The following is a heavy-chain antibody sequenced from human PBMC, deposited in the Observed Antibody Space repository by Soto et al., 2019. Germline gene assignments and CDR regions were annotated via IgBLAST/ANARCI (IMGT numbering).Heavy chain of an antibody. D-gene: IGHD3-16*01. CDR3: ARWGTAGGLDV. CDR2: TSYDGSNK. CDR1: GFTFRSYV. V-gene: IGHV3-30*19. J-gene: IGHJ4*02. Sequence: QVQLVESGGGVVQPGTSLRLSCVGSGFTFRSYVIHWVRQAPGKGLEWVALTSYDGSNKYYDDSVQGRFTISRDNSRNTVDLQMDSLRLEDTALYYCARWGTAGGLDVWGQGPLVSVSS.